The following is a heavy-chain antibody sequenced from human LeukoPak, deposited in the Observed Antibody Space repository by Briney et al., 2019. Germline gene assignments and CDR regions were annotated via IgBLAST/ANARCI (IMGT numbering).Heavy chain of an antibody. Sequence: GGSLRVSCAASGFTFSSYWMHWVRQAPGKGLVWVSRINSDGSSTSYADSVKGRFTISRDNAKNTLYLQMNSLRAEDTAVYYCASHSSGWYTPFDYWGQGTLVTVSS. J-gene: IGHJ4*02. V-gene: IGHV3-74*01. D-gene: IGHD6-19*01. CDR1: GFTFSSYW. CDR3: ASHSSGWYTPFDY. CDR2: INSDGSST.